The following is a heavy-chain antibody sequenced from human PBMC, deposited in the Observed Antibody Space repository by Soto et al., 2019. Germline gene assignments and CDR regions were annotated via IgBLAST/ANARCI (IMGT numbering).Heavy chain of an antibody. J-gene: IGHJ4*02. CDR3: ARDPAFRYCSGGSCYDPYYFDY. CDR1: GFTFSSYS. V-gene: IGHV3-21*01. D-gene: IGHD2-15*01. CDR2: ISSSSSYI. Sequence: PGGSLRLSCAASGFTFSSYSMNWVRQAPGKGLEWVSSISSSSSYIYYADSVKGRFTISRDNAKNSLYLQMNSLRAEDTAVYYCARDPAFRYCSGGSCYDPYYFDYWGQGTLVTVSS.